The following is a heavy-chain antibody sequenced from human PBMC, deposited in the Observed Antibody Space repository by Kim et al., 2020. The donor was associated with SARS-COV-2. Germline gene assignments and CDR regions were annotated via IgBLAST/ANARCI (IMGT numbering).Heavy chain of an antibody. V-gene: IGHV3-23*01. Sequence: GGSLRLSCAASGFTFSSYAMSWVRQAPGKGLEWVSAISGSGGSTYYADSVKGRFTISRDNSKNTLYLQMNSLRAEDTAVYYCAKDLMGRSGYSYAEMHYYYYGMDVWGQGTTVTVSS. J-gene: IGHJ6*02. CDR2: ISGSGGST. CDR1: GFTFSSYA. CDR3: AKDLMGRSGYSYAEMHYYYYGMDV. D-gene: IGHD5-18*01.